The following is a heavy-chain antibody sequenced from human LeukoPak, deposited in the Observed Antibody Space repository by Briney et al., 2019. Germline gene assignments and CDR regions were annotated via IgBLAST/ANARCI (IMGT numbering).Heavy chain of an antibody. V-gene: IGHV4-4*02. Sequence: SETLSLTCAVSGGSISSSNWWSWVRQPPGKGLEWIGEIYHSGSTNYNPSLKSRVTISLDASKNQFSLKLRSVTAADTAVYYCAAGGGVDIWGQGTMVTVSS. J-gene: IGHJ3*02. CDR3: AAGGGVDI. CDR1: GGSISSSNW. CDR2: IYHSGST. D-gene: IGHD3-16*01.